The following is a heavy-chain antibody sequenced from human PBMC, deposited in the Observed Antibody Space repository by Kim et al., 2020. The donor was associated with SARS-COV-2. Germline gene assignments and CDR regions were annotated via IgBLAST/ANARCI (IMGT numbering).Heavy chain of an antibody. V-gene: IGHV4-39*01. CDR3: ARHQRTIAVSGLPGMDV. Sequence: SETLSLTCTVSGGSISNSSYYWGWIRQPPGKGLEWIGSIYYSRSTYYNPSLKSLVTISVDTSKNQFSLKLSSVTAGDTAVYYCARHQRTIAVSGLPGMDVWGQGTTVTVSS. CDR1: GGSISNSSYY. D-gene: IGHD6-19*01. CDR2: IYYSRST. J-gene: IGHJ6*02.